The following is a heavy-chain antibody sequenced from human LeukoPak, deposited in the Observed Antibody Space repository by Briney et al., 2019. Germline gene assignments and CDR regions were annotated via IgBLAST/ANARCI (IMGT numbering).Heavy chain of an antibody. Sequence: GGSLRLSCVASGFAFRDYWMSWIRQAPGKGPEWVAHLNQDASRRYYVGSVQSRFTISRDNAKNPLYLQMNSLSIEDTAVYYCARDEGGGWYQEDSWGQGTLVTVSS. CDR2: LNQDASRR. CDR3: ARDEGGGWYQEDS. CDR1: GFAFRDYW. J-gene: IGHJ4*02. D-gene: IGHD6-19*01. V-gene: IGHV3-7*01.